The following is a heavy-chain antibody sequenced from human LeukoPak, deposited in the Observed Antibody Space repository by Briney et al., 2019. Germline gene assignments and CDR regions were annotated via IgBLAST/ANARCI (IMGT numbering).Heavy chain of an antibody. CDR1: GFTFGDYA. J-gene: IGHJ4*02. CDR3: TRVGGVPAAMWSHSREFDY. V-gene: IGHV3-49*03. D-gene: IGHD2-2*01. CDR2: IRSKAYGGTT. Sequence: GGSLRLSCTASGFTFGDYAMSWFRQAPGKGLEWVGFIRSKAYGGTTEYAASVKGRFTISRDDSKSIAYLQMNSLKTEDTAVYYCTRVGGVPAAMWSHSREFDYWGQGTLVTVSS.